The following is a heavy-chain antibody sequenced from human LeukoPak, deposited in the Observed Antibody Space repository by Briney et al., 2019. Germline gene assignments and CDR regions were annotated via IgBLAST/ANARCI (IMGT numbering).Heavy chain of an antibody. Sequence: PSETLSLTCTVSGGSISSYYWSWIRQPPGKGLEWIGYIYYSGSTNYNPSLKSRVTIPVDTSKNQFSLKLSSVTAADTAVYYCAREVPGVISYYFDYWGQGTLVTVSS. CDR1: GGSISSYY. J-gene: IGHJ4*02. CDR2: IYYSGST. CDR3: AREVPGVISYYFDY. V-gene: IGHV4-59*12. D-gene: IGHD3-10*01.